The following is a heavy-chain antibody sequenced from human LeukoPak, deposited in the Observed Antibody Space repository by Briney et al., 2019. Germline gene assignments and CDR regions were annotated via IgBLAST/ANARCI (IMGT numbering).Heavy chain of an antibody. Sequence: GRSLRLSCAASGFTFSSYGMHWVRQAPGKGLEWVSSISSSSSYIYYADSVKGRFTISRDNAKNSLYLQMNSLRAEDTAVYYCASPPVDYGDSTSLDYWGQGTLVTVSS. CDR2: ISSSSSYI. J-gene: IGHJ4*02. CDR3: ASPPVDYGDSTSLDY. V-gene: IGHV3-21*01. D-gene: IGHD4-17*01. CDR1: GFTFSSYG.